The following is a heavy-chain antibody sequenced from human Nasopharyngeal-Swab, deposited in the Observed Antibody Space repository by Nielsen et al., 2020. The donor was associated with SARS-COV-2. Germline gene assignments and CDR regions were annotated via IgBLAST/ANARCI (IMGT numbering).Heavy chain of an antibody. J-gene: IGHJ5*02. Sequence: ASVKVSCKASGYTFITYDINWVRQAPGQGLEWMGWMNPNSGNTGYAQKLQGRVTMTRNTSIRTAYMELSSLISDDTAVYYCARSYSSGWLRGNWFDPWGQGTLVTVSS. CDR1: GYTFITYD. D-gene: IGHD6-19*01. CDR3: ARSYSSGWLRGNWFDP. V-gene: IGHV1-8*01. CDR2: MNPNSGNT.